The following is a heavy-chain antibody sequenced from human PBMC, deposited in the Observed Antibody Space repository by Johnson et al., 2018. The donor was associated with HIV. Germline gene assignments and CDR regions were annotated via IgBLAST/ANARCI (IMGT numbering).Heavy chain of an antibody. V-gene: IGHV3-7*03. D-gene: IGHD3-3*01. Sequence: VQLVESGGGVVQPGGSLRLSCAASGFTFSSYGMHWVRQALGKGLEWVANIKQDGSEKYYVDSVKGRFTISRDNAKNSLYLQMNSLRAEDTAVYYCARERFLEWFGAFDIWGQGTMVTVSS. CDR1: GFTFSSYG. J-gene: IGHJ3*02. CDR2: IKQDGSEK. CDR3: ARERFLEWFGAFDI.